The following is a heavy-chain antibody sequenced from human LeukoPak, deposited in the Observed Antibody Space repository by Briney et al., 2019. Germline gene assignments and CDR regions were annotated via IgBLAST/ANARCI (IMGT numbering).Heavy chain of an antibody. J-gene: IGHJ4*02. CDR2: ISYDGSNK. V-gene: IGHV3-30-3*01. CDR1: GFTFSSYA. CDR3: AKEEMATISYFDY. Sequence: GGSLRLSCAASGFTFSSYAMHWVRQAPGKGLEWVAVISYDGSNKYYADSVKGRFTISRDNSKNTLYLQMNSLRAEDTAVYYCAKEEMATISYFDYWGQGTLVTVSS. D-gene: IGHD5-24*01.